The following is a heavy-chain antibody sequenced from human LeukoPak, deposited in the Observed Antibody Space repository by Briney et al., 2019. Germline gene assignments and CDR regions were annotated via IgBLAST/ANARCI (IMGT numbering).Heavy chain of an antibody. J-gene: IGHJ5*02. Sequence: GGSLRLSCVASGFTFSTYGMSWVRQAPGKGLEWVSSISSSSSYIYYADSVKGRFTISRDNAKNSLYLQMNSLRAEDTAVYYCARDSVDIVKEHIVVVTAYPPSWFDPWGQGTLVTVSS. CDR3: ARDSVDIVKEHIVVVTAYPPSWFDP. CDR2: ISSSSSYI. CDR1: GFTFSTYG. V-gene: IGHV3-21*01. D-gene: IGHD2-21*02.